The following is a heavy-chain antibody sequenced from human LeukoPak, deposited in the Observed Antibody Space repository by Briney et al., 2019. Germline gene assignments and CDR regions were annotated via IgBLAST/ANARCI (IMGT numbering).Heavy chain of an antibody. CDR1: GFTFSSYS. D-gene: IGHD3-3*01. J-gene: IGHJ3*02. CDR2: ISSSSSYI. V-gene: IGHV3-21*01. Sequence: PGGSLRLSCAASGFTFSSYSMNWVRQAPGKGLEWVSSISSSSSYIYYADSVKGRFTISRDNAKNSLYLQMNSLRAEDTAVYHCARDLKDFWSGYYIGDAFDIWGQGTMVTASS. CDR3: ARDLKDFWSGYYIGDAFDI.